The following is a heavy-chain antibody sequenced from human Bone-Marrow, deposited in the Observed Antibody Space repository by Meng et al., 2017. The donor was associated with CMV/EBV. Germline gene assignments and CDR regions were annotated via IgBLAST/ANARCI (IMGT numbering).Heavy chain of an antibody. CDR2: ISSSSSYI. CDR3: ARQDQFPGTFDI. Sequence: GESLKISCAASGFTFSGYEMNWVRQAPGKGLEWVSSISSSSSYIFYADSVKGRFTISRDNAKNSLYLQISSLRADDTAVYYCARQDQFPGTFDIWGQGTRVTVSS. V-gene: IGHV3-21*01. CDR1: GFTFSGYE. D-gene: IGHD1-26*01. J-gene: IGHJ3*02.